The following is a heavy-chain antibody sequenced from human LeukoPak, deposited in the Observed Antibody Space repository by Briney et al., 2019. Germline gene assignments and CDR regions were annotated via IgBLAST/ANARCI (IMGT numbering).Heavy chain of an antibody. J-gene: IGHJ4*02. CDR2: INHSGST. CDR3: ARGGPRWDRNSSGYYAY. D-gene: IGHD3-22*01. V-gene: IGHV4-34*01. Sequence: PSETLSLTCAVYGGSFSGYYWSWIRQPPGKGLEWIGEINHSGSTNYNPSLKSRVTISVDTSKNQFSLKLSSVTAADTAVYYCARGGPRWDRNSSGYYAYWGQGTLVTVSS. CDR1: GGSFSGYY.